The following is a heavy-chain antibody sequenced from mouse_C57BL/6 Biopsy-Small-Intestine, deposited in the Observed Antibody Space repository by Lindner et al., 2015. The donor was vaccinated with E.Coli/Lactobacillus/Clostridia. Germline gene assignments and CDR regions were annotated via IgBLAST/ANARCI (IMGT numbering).Heavy chain of an antibody. CDR3: ARRHYSNPWFAY. V-gene: IGHV1-42*01. CDR2: INPSTGGT. D-gene: IGHD2-5*01. Sequence: VQLQESGPELVKPGASVKISCKASGYSFTGYYMHWVKQSPEKSLEWIGEINPSTGGTTYNQKFKAKATLTVDKSSSTAYMQLKSLTSEDSAVYYCARRHYSNPWFAYWGQGTLVTVSA. J-gene: IGHJ3*01. CDR1: GYSFTGYY.